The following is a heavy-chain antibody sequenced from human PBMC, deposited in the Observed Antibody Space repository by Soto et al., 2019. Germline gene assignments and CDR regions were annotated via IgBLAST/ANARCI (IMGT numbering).Heavy chain of an antibody. CDR2: IIPTFGGT. CDR3: ARDPLSSFAMDV. V-gene: IGHV1-69*13. D-gene: IGHD6-6*01. CDR1: GDTFSSYA. Sequence: GASVKVSCKASGDTFSSYAISWVRQAPGKGLEWMGKIIPTFGGTNYAQKFQGRLTISADDSTSTAYMELRSLVSEDTAVYYCARDPLSSFAMDVWGQGTTVTVSS. J-gene: IGHJ6*02.